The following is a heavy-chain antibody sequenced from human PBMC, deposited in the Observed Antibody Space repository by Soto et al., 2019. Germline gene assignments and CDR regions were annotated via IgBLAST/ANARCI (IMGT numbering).Heavy chain of an antibody. CDR2: IIPILGIA. D-gene: IGHD6-13*01. CDR3: ARDREGIAAAGS. CDR1: GGTFSSYT. J-gene: IGHJ5*02. V-gene: IGHV1-69*08. Sequence: QVQLVQSGAEVKKPGSSVKVSCKASGGTFSSYTISWVRQAPGQGLEWMGRIIPILGIANYAEKFQGRVTITADKSTSTAYMELSSLRSEDTAVYYCARDREGIAAAGSWGQGTLVTVSS.